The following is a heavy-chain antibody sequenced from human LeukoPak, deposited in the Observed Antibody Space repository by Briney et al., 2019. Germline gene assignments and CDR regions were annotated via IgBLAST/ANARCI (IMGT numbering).Heavy chain of an antibody. CDR3: AKIEVGRFDP. Sequence: SETLSLTCTVTGASISSHYWCWIRQTPGTGLEWIGDIYDRGSTTYNPSLKSRVSISVDASRNQFSLNLRSVTAADTAVYYCAKIEVGRFDPWGQGTLVTVSS. V-gene: IGHV4-59*11. D-gene: IGHD1-26*01. CDR2: IYDRGST. CDR1: GASISSHY. J-gene: IGHJ5*02.